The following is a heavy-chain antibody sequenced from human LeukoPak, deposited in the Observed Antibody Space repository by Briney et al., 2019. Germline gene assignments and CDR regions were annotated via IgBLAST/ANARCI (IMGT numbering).Heavy chain of an antibody. Sequence: PSETLSLTCTVSGGSISSYYWSWIRQPPGKGLEWIGYIYYSGSTNYNPSLKSRVTISVDTSKNQFSLKLSPVTAADTAVYYCARSRSYCSGGSCYGGGYYYYYMDVWGKGTTVTVSS. J-gene: IGHJ6*03. CDR3: ARSRSYCSGGSCYGGGYYYYYMDV. V-gene: IGHV4-59*01. CDR2: IYYSGST. CDR1: GGSISSYY. D-gene: IGHD2-15*01.